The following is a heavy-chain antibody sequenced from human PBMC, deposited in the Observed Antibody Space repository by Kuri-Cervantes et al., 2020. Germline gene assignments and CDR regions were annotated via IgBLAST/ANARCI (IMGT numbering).Heavy chain of an antibody. CDR3: ARVCPGRYGFDI. CDR2: INPNSGGT. CDR1: GYTFTGYY. V-gene: IGHV1-2*02. J-gene: IGHJ3*02. Sequence: ASVKVSCKASGYTFTGYYMHWVRQAPGQGLEWMGWINPNSGGTNYAQKFQGRVTMTRDTSISTAYMELSRLRSDDTAVYYCARVCPGRYGFDIWGQGTMVTVSS.